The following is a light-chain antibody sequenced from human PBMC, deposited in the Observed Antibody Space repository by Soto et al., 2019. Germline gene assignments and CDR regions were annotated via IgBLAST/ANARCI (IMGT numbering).Light chain of an antibody. J-gene: IGLJ1*01. Sequence: QSALTQPRSVSGSPGQSVTIPCTGTSSDVGGYNYVSWYQQHPGKAPKFMIYDVSKRPSGVPDRFSGSKSGNTASLTISGLQAEDEADYYCCSYAGSYTWVFGTGTKVTVL. CDR3: CSYAGSYTWV. CDR2: DVS. V-gene: IGLV2-11*01. CDR1: SSDVGGYNY.